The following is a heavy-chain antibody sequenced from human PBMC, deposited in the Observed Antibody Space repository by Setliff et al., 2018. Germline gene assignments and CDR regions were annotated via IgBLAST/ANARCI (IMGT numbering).Heavy chain of an antibody. J-gene: IGHJ3*02. D-gene: IGHD3-22*01. CDR2: ISSYNGNT. CDR3: ARSSDSGYYHQRDAFDI. CDR1: GYSFQRYG. V-gene: IGHV1-18*04. Sequence: GASVKVSCKASGYSFQRYGINWLRQAPGQGLEWLGWISSYNGNTKYAQTVQDRIRVTTDTSTSTSYVELRSLRSDDTAVYFCARSSDSGYYHQRDAFDIWGQGTRVTVS.